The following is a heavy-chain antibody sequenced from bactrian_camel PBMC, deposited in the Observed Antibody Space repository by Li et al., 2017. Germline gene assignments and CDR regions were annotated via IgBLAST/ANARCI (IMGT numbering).Heavy chain of an antibody. Sequence: HVQLVESGGGSVQTGGSLRLSCAYPGMNDNRHCLGWFRQTPGKEREGVATIAGDGSLGYANSVKGRFAISQDHAKNTVYLQMNSLKSEDTALYYCVLNLSYWGQGTQVTVS. CDR3: VLNLSY. J-gene: IGHJ4*01. CDR1: GMNDNRHC. CDR2: IAGDGSL. V-gene: IGHV3S53*01.